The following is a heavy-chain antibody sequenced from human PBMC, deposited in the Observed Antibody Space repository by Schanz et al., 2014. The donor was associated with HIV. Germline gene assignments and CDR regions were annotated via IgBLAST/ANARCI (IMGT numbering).Heavy chain of an antibody. J-gene: IGHJ3*02. Sequence: VHLVESGGGVVQPGGSLRLSCAASGFTFSSYAMTWVRQAPGKGLDWVSTIRGSDGDTYYADSVKGRFTISRDNSRNTLFLQMDSLRADDTAVYFCAIRTPMVTFGAFDIWGRGTWVTVSS. V-gene: IGHV3-23*04. CDR1: GFTFSSYA. D-gene: IGHD5-18*01. CDR2: IRGSDGDT. CDR3: AIRTPMVTFGAFDI.